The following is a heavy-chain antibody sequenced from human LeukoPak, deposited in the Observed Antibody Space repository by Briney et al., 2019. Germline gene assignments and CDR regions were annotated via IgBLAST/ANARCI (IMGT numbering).Heavy chain of an antibody. CDR3: ARDLMRFLEWVN. V-gene: IGHV3-7*01. D-gene: IGHD3-3*01. CDR2: IKQDGTVT. CDR1: GFIFTKYW. Sequence: GGSLRLSCAASGFIFTKYWMSWVRQAPGKGLEWVANIKQDGTVTYYVDSVKGRFSISRDDAKNSLYLQMDSLRAEDTAVYYCARDLMRFLEWVNWGQGTLVTVSS. J-gene: IGHJ4*02.